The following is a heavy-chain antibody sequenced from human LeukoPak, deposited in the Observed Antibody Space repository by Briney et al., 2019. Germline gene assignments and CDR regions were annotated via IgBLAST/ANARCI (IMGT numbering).Heavy chain of an antibody. Sequence: GGSLRLSCAASGFTMSTYGMSWVRQAPGRGLEWVSSISGGTTYYADSVKGRFTISRDNSKNTVSLQMNSLRAEDTAVYYCAKSVYHSGNYWGQGTLVTVSS. J-gene: IGHJ4*02. V-gene: IGHV3-23*01. CDR3: AKSVYHSGNY. D-gene: IGHD3-10*01. CDR1: GFTMSTYG. CDR2: ISGGTT.